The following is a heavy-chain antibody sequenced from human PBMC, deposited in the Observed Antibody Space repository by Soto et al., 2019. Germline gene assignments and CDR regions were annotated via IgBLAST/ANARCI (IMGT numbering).Heavy chain of an antibody. Sequence: GGSLRLSCAASGFTFSSYAMHWVRQAPGKGLEWVAVISYDGSNKYYADSVKGRFTISRDNSKNTLYLQMNSLRAEDTAVYYCARDIFTAALDYWGQGTLVTVSS. V-gene: IGHV3-30-3*01. CDR3: ARDIFTAALDY. CDR2: ISYDGSNK. J-gene: IGHJ4*02. CDR1: GFTFSSYA. D-gene: IGHD6-13*01.